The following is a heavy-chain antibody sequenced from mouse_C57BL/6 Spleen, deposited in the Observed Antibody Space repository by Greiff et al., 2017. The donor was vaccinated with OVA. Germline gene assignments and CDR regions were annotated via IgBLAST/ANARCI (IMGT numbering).Heavy chain of an antibody. J-gene: IGHJ3*01. CDR1: GYTFTSYW. V-gene: IGHV1-61*01. CDR2: IYPSDSEP. CDR3: ARRDYGSSVAY. Sequence: QVQLQQPGAELVRPGSSVKLSCTASGYTFTSYWMDWVKQRPGQGLEWIGNIYPSDSEPHYNQKLKDKATLTVDKSSSTAYMQLSSLTSEDSAVYYCARRDYGSSVAYWGQGTLVTVSA. D-gene: IGHD1-1*01.